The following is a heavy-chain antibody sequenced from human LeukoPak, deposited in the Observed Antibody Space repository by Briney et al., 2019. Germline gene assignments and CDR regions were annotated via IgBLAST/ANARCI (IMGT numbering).Heavy chain of an antibody. CDR1: GVSISSSNW. J-gene: IGHJ4*02. CDR2: IFHSGTT. Sequence: SETLSLTCAVSGVSISSSNWWSWVRQPPGKGLEWIGRIFHSGTTDYKTSLKGRVTISVDKSKNQFSLKLTSVTAADTAVYYCAKGRGSGIGGFDYWGQGTLVTVSS. CDR3: AKGRGSGIGGFDY. D-gene: IGHD1-26*01. V-gene: IGHV4-4*02.